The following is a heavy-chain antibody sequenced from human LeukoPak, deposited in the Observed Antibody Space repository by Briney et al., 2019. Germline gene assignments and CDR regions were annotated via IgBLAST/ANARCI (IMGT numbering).Heavy chain of an antibody. J-gene: IGHJ2*01. V-gene: IGHV3-48*04. CDR2: ISAGSGTV. CDR1: GLSLSSNN. Sequence: GGSLRLSCAASGLSLSSNNMHWVRQTPGGGLEWPSYISAGSGTVFSADSVKGRFSISRDNARESLFLQMSSLRVEDTGVYYCTRDLGLRRMIWGRGTLVIVSS. CDR3: TRDLGLRRMI.